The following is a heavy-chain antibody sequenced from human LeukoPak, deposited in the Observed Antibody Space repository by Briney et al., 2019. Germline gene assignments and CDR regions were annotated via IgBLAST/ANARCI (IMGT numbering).Heavy chain of an antibody. CDR1: GYTFTGYY. CDR3: ATGPGRWQWLVLGVRMNWFDP. Sequence: ASVKVSCKASGYTFTGYYMHWVRQAPGKGLEWMGGFDPEDGETIYAQKFQGRVTMTEDTSTDTAYMELSSLRSEDTAVYYCATGPGRWQWLVLGVRMNWFDPWGQGTLVTVSS. CDR2: FDPEDGET. J-gene: IGHJ5*02. D-gene: IGHD6-19*01. V-gene: IGHV1-24*01.